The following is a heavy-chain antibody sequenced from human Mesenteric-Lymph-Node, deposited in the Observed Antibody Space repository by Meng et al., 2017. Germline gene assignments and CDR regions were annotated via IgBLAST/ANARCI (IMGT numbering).Heavy chain of an antibody. CDR2: INHSGST. J-gene: IGHJ5*01. CDR3: ARDRKHYGERGWFDP. Sequence: QVQLQGSGPGLVKPSETLSLICAVYGGSFSGYYWSWIRQPPGKGLEWIGEINHSGSTNYNPSLKSRVTISVDTSKNQFSLKLSSVTAADTAVYYCARDRKHYGERGWFDPWGQGTLVTVSS. CDR1: GGSFSGYY. V-gene: IGHV4-34*01. D-gene: IGHD4-17*01.